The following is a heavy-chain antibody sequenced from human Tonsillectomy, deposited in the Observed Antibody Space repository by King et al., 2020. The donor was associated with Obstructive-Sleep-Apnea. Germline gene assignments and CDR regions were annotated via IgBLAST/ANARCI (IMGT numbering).Heavy chain of an antibody. D-gene: IGHD2-8*02. J-gene: IGHJ3*01. CDR3: AWDLLAACWA. CDR2: KKQDGSGK. Sequence: VQLVESGGGLVQPGGSLRLSCAASGFTFSSYWWSWVRQAPGKGRGWGANKKQDGSGKYYVDLLKGGLTSPRDNAKNSRYRKLNSLGAEDTAVYYCAWDLLAACWAWGQGKMVTVSS. V-gene: IGHV3-7*04. CDR1: GFTFSSYW.